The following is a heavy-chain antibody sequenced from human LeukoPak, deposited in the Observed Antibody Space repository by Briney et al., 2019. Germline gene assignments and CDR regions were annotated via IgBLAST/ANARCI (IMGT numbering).Heavy chain of an antibody. V-gene: IGHV4-59*01. CDR1: GGSISNYY. CDR2: IFYSGST. Sequence: PSETLPLTCTVSGGSISNYYWSWIRQPPGKGLEWIGYIFYSGSTNYNPSLKSRVTISVDTSKNQFSLKLSSVTAADTAVYYCARAEYPFRASYWGQGTLVTVSS. D-gene: IGHD2-2*02. CDR3: ARAEYPFRASY. J-gene: IGHJ4*02.